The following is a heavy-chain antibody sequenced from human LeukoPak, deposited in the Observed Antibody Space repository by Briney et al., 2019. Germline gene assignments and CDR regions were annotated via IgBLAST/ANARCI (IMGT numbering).Heavy chain of an antibody. CDR2: IYYSGST. CDR3: NHGSGSYNENFDY. V-gene: IGHV4-39*01. CDR1: GGSISSSSYY. J-gene: IGHJ4*02. Sequence: EPSETLSLTCTVSGGSISSSSYYWGWIRQPPGKGLEWIGSIYYSGSTYYNPSLKSRVTISVDTSKNQFSLKLSSVTAADTAVYYCNHGSGSYNENFDYWGQGTLVTVSS. D-gene: IGHD3-10*01.